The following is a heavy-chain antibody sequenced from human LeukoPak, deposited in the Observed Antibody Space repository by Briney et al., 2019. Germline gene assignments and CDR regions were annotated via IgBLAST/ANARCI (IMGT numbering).Heavy chain of an antibody. V-gene: IGHV3-21*01. Sequence: GGSLRLSCAASGFTFSTYSMNWVRQAPGKGLEWVSSISSSSSYIYYADSVKGRFTISRDNAKNSLYLQMNSLRVEDTAVYYCARAPPFSGWFDYWGQGTLVTVSS. CDR3: ARAPPFSGWFDY. CDR1: GFTFSTYS. D-gene: IGHD6-19*01. CDR2: ISSSSSYI. J-gene: IGHJ4*02.